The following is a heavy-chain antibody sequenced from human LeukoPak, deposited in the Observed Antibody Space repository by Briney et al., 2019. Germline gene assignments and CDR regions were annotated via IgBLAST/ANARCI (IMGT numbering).Heavy chain of an antibody. CDR3: ARDLASWEYWFDP. Sequence: GGSLRLSCAASGFTFSDYYMSWIRQAPGKGLKWVSYISSSGSTIYYADSVKGRFTISRDNAKNSLYLQMNSLRAEDTAVYYCARDLASWEYWFDPWGQGTLVTVSS. D-gene: IGHD2-2*01. V-gene: IGHV3-11*01. CDR2: ISSSGSTI. J-gene: IGHJ5*02. CDR1: GFTFSDYY.